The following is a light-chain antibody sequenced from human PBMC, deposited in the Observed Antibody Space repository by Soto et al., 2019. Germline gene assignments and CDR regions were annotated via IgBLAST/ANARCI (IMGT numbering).Light chain of an antibody. Sequence: EIVLTQSPGTLSLSPGERATLSCRASQSVSSSYLAWYQQKPGQAPRLLIYGASSRATGIPDRFSGSASGTDFTLTISRLEPEDFAVYYCHQYDSSPPTFGGGTKVEIK. J-gene: IGKJ4*02. CDR1: QSVSSSY. V-gene: IGKV3-20*01. CDR3: HQYDSSPPT. CDR2: GAS.